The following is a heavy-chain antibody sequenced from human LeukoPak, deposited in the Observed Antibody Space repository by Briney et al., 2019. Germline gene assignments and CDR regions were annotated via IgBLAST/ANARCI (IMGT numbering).Heavy chain of an antibody. D-gene: IGHD3-3*01. Sequence: GGPLRLSCAASGFTFSSYSMNWVRQAPGKGLEWVSSISSSSSYIYYADSVKGRFTISRDNAKNSLYLQMNSLRAEDTAVYYCARDYYDFWSGYSYYYYYGMDVWGQGTTVTVSS. CDR2: ISSSSSYI. J-gene: IGHJ6*02. V-gene: IGHV3-21*01. CDR3: ARDYYDFWSGYSYYYYYGMDV. CDR1: GFTFSSYS.